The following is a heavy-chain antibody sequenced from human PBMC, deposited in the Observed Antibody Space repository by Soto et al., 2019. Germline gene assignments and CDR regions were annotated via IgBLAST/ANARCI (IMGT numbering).Heavy chain of an antibody. D-gene: IGHD6-19*01. CDR1: GFTFDDYA. CDR2: ISWDGGST. Sequence: EVQLVESGGVVVQPGGSLRLSCAASGFTFDDYAMHWVRQAPGKGLEWVSLISWDGGSTYYADSVKGRFTISRDNSKNSLYLQMNSLRAEDTALYYCAKDIAYSSGAYYYYGMDVWGQGTTVTVSS. CDR3: AKDIAYSSGAYYYYGMDV. J-gene: IGHJ6*02. V-gene: IGHV3-43D*04.